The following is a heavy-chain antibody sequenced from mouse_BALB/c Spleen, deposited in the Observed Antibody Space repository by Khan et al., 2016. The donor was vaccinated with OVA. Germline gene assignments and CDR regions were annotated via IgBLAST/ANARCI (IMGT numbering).Heavy chain of an antibody. V-gene: IGHV1-76*01. CDR1: GYIFTNYW. Sequence: QIQLVQSGAELVRPGASVKLSCRISGYIFTNYWIHWVKQRSGQGLEWIARIYPGTDNTYYNEKLKDKATLTADRSSSTSYMQLSSLKSEDSAVYFCAREESLYCFDYWGQGTTLTVSS. CDR2: IYPGTDNT. J-gene: IGHJ2*01. CDR3: AREESLYCFDY. D-gene: IGHD6-2*01.